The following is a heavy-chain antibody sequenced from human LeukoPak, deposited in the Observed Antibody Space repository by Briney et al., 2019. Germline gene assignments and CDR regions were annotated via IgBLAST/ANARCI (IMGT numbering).Heavy chain of an antibody. CDR2: IRGSGDTT. Sequence: GGSLRLSCATSGFTFSNYAMNWVRQAPGKGLEWVSAIRGSGDTTYYADSVKGRFTISRDNSKSTLYLQMNSLRAEDTAVYYCVGRFGGAYFDYWGQGTLVTVSS. CDR1: GFTFSNYA. D-gene: IGHD3-16*01. J-gene: IGHJ4*02. V-gene: IGHV3-23*01. CDR3: VGRFGGAYFDY.